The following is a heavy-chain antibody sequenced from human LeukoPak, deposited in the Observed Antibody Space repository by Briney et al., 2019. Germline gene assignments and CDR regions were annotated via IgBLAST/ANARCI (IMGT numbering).Heavy chain of an antibody. CDR2: IFYSGRT. D-gene: IGHD5-18*01. J-gene: IGHJ4*02. CDR1: GGSISSYY. V-gene: IGHV4-59*01. Sequence: PSETLSLTCSVSGGSISSYYWNWIRQPPGKGLEWIGYIFYSGRTSYNPSLKSRLTISVDTSKNHFSLTLSSVTAADTAVYYCARGLKYISGFTVTELGSGYYDNWGQGALVTVSS. CDR3: ARGLKYISGFTVTELGSGYYDN.